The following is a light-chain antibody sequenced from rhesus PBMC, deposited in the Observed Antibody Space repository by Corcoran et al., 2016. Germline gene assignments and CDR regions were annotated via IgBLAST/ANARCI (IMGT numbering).Light chain of an antibody. V-gene: IGKV1-36*02. CDR1: QGISDY. CDR3: LQGYSTPWT. CDR2: AAY. J-gene: IGKJ1*01. Sequence: DIQMTQSPSSLSASVGDRVTITCRASQGISDYLSWYQQKPGKAPKRLIYAAYSLESGVPSRFSGSGSGTVFTLTISSLQPEDFAAYYCLQGYSTPWTFGQGTKVEIK.